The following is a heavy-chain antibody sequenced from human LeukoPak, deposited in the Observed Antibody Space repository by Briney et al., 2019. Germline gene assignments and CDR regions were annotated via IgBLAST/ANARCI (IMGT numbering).Heavy chain of an antibody. V-gene: IGHV1-46*01. D-gene: IGHD3-16*01. CDR1: GYTFTSYC. J-gene: IGHJ4*02. CDR3: ARDNEGGFDY. CDR2: INPSGGST. Sequence: GASVKVSCKASGYTFTSYCMHWVRQAPGQGLEWMGIINPSGGSTSYAQKFQGRVTMTRDMSTSTVVMEVNNLRSEDTAIYYCARDNEGGFDYWGQGTLVTVSS.